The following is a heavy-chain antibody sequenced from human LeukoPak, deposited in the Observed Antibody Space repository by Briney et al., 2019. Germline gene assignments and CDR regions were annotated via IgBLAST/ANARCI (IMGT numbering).Heavy chain of an antibody. CDR2: IYYSGST. J-gene: IGHJ4*02. V-gene: IGHV4-59*11. D-gene: IGHD3-3*01. Sequence: PSETLSLTCTVSGGSISSHYWSWIRQPPGKGLEWIGYIYYSGSTNYNPSLKSRVTISVDTSKNQFSLKLSSVTAADTAVYYCARGITIFGVVTGFDYWGQGTLVTSPQ. CDR3: ARGITIFGVVTGFDY. CDR1: GGSISSHY.